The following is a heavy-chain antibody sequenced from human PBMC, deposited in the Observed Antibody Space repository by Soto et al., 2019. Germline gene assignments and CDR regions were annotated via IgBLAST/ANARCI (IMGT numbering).Heavy chain of an antibody. V-gene: IGHV3-23*01. J-gene: IGHJ3*02. CDR1: GFTFSKFA. D-gene: IGHD2-21*01. Sequence: GGSLRLSCMASGFTFSKFAMNCVRQAPGQGLEWVASISENGGSRGGTYYADSVKGRFTISRDNSKNTLYLQLDSLTGADSAIYYCASAKAVVIAALGIWGQGTMVTVSS. CDR3: ASAKAVVIAALGI. CDR2: ISENGGSRGGT.